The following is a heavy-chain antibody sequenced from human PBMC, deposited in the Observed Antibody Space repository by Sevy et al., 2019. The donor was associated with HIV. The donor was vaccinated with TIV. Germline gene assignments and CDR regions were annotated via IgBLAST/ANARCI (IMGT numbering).Heavy chain of an antibody. V-gene: IGHV3-11*01. J-gene: IGHJ6*02. CDR3: ARIPAMSPPNSGMDL. Sequence: GGSQRLSCAASGFSFSSFYMTWIRQAPGKGLQWVAYISSSGQTTYYADSVKGRFVVSRDNAKNSLFLHINSLRAEDTGVFFCARIPAMSPPNSGMDLWGQGTTVTVSS. D-gene: IGHD2-2*01. CDR2: ISSSGQTT. CDR1: GFSFSSFY.